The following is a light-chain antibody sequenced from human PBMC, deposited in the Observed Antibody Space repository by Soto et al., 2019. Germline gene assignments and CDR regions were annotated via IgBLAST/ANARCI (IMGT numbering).Light chain of an antibody. Sequence: DIPMTQSPSSLSASVGDRVTITCRASQSISSYLNWYQQKPGKAPKLLIYAASSLQSGVPSRFSSSGSRIDFTLTISSLQPEDIATYYCQQSYSTPGGTFGQGTKVEIK. CDR3: QQSYSTPGGT. V-gene: IGKV1-39*01. J-gene: IGKJ1*01. CDR1: QSISSY. CDR2: AAS.